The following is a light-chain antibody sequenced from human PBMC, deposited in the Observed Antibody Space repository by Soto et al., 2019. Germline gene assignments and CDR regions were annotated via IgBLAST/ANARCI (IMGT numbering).Light chain of an antibody. CDR1: QSVSSSY. CDR3: QQYGSWT. Sequence: EIVLTQSPGTLSLSPGERATLSCRASQSVSSSYLAWHQQTPGQAPRLLIYVASSRATGIPDRFSGSGSGTDFPLTISRLEHEYVAVYYCQQYGSWTFGQGTKVEIK. CDR2: VAS. V-gene: IGKV3-20*01. J-gene: IGKJ1*01.